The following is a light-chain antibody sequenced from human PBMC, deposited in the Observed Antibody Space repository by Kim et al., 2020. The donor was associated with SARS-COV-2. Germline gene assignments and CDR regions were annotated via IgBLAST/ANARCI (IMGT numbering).Light chain of an antibody. V-gene: IGKV1-9*01. J-gene: IGKJ4*02. Sequence: IQLTQSPSSLSASVGDRVTITCRASQGISSYLAWYQQKPGKAPKLLIFAASTLHSGVPSRFSGSGSGPDFTLTISSLQPEDFATYYCQQHNSYPLTFGGGTKVDIK. CDR2: AAS. CDR1: QGISSY. CDR3: QQHNSYPLT.